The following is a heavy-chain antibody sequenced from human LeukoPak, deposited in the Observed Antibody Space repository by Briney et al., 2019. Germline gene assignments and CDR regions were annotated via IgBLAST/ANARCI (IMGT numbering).Heavy chain of an antibody. CDR1: GFTFSSYS. J-gene: IGHJ6*03. V-gene: IGHV3-48*04. D-gene: IGHD6-19*01. CDR2: ISSTGTTK. Sequence: GGSLRLSCAASGFTFSSYSMNWVRQAPGKGLEWVSYISSTGTTKYYADSVKGRFTIFRDNAKNSLYLQMNSLRVEDTGVYYCAREYSGWYLYYYYMDVWGKGTTVTISS. CDR3: AREYSGWYLYYYYMDV.